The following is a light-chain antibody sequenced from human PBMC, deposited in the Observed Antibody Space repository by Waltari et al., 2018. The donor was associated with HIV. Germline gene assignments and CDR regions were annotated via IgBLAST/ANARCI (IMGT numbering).Light chain of an antibody. V-gene: IGKV3-20*01. J-gene: IGKJ2*01. CDR2: GAS. Sequence: EIVFTQSPGTLSLSPGERATLSCRARQSVSSSYLAWYQQKPGQAPRLLSYGASSRATGIPDRFSGSGSGTDFTLTISRLEPEDFAVYYCQQYGSSLYTFGQGTKLEIK. CDR3: QQYGSSLYT. CDR1: QSVSSSY.